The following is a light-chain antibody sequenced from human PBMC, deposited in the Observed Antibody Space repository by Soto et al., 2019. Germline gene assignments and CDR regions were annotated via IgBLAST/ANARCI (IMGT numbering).Light chain of an antibody. CDR2: DVS. Sequence: QSALTQPPSASGSPGQSVTISCTGTSSDVGGYNFVSWYQQHPGKAPKLMIYDVSKRPSRVPDRFSGSKSGNADSLTVSGLQAADETDYYCSSYAGSKNFVFGGGTKLTVL. CDR1: SSDVGGYNF. J-gene: IGLJ2*01. CDR3: SSYAGSKNFV. V-gene: IGLV2-8*01.